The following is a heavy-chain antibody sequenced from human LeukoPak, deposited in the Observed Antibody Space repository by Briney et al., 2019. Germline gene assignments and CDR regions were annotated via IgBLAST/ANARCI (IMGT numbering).Heavy chain of an antibody. Sequence: KPSETLSLTCTVSGGSISSSTYYWGWIRQPPGKGLEWIGTIYYSGSTHYNPSLKSRVTISVDTSKNQFSLKLSSVTAADTAVYYCARGIAAAGTNWFDPWGQGTLVTVSS. CDR3: ARGIAAAGTNWFDP. V-gene: IGHV4-39*01. J-gene: IGHJ5*02. D-gene: IGHD6-13*01. CDR1: GGSISSSTYY. CDR2: IYYSGST.